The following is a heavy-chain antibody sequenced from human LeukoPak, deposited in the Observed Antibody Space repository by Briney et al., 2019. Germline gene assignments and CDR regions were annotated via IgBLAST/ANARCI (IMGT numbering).Heavy chain of an antibody. CDR2: IIPIFGTA. D-gene: IGHD3-16*01. J-gene: IGHJ1*01. CDR3: ARDGGTGEYFQH. V-gene: IGHV1-69*06. Sequence: SVKVSCKASGGTFSSYPISWVRQAPGQGLEWMGGIIPIFGTANFAQKSQARVTITADKSTSTAYMELSSLRSEHTAVYYCARDGGTGEYFQHWGQGTLVTVSS. CDR1: GGTFSSYP.